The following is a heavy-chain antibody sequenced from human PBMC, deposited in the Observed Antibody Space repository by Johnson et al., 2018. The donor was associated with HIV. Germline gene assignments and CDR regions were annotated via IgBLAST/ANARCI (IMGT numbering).Heavy chain of an antibody. CDR3: AKDPGDCSSTSCYAFDI. D-gene: IGHD2-2*01. Sequence: VQLVESGGSVVRPGGSLRLSCAVSGFRFEDYGLAWVRQAPGKGLEWVSGIHWNGAGTGYADSVKGRLTISRDNSKNTLYLQMNSLRAEDTAVYYCAKDPGDCSSTSCYAFDIWGQGTMVTVSS. CDR2: IHWNGAGT. V-gene: IGHV3-20*04. CDR1: GFRFEDYG. J-gene: IGHJ3*02.